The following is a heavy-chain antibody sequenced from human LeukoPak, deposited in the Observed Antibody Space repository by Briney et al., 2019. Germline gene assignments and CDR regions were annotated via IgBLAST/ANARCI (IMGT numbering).Heavy chain of an antibody. CDR3: ARDLIYAYYFDY. Sequence: GGSLRLSCAASGFTFSSYGMHWVRQAPGKGLEWVAVIWYDGSNKYYADSVKGRFTISRDNSKNTLYLQMNSLRAEDTAVYYCARDLIYAYYFDYWGQGTLVTVSS. D-gene: IGHD3-16*01. J-gene: IGHJ4*02. V-gene: IGHV3-33*01. CDR1: GFTFSSYG. CDR2: IWYDGSNK.